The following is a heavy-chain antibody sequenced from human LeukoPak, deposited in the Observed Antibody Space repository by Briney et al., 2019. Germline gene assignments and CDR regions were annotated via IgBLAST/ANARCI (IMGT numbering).Heavy chain of an antibody. CDR1: GGSISSYY. V-gene: IGHV4-59*01. CDR3: ARLGGLPRVVVTHWAFDV. CDR2: IYYSGST. J-gene: IGHJ3*01. Sequence: SETLSLTCTVSGGSISSYYWSWIRQPPGKGLEWIGYIYYSGSTNYNPSLKSRVTISVDTSKNQFSLKLSSVTAADTAVYYCARLGGLPRVVVTHWAFDVWGQGTMVTVSS. D-gene: IGHD3-22*01.